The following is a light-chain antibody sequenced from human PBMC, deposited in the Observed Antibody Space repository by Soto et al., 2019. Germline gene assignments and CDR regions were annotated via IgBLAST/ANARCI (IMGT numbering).Light chain of an antibody. V-gene: IGKV1-5*03. CDR3: QQYNSYSWA. CDR2: QAS. CDR1: QSISTW. J-gene: IGKJ1*01. Sequence: DIQKTQAPSTLSASVGDRVTITCRASQSISTWLAWYQQKPGKAPNLLIYQASTLESGVPSRFSGSGSGTEFPLTISLLPDDYFTTYYRQQYNSYSWAFGQGTKVDIK.